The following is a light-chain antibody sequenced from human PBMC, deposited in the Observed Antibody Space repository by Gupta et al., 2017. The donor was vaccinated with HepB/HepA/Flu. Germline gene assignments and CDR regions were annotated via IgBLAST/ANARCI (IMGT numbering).Light chain of an antibody. V-gene: IGLV2-23*02. CDR2: EVS. J-gene: IGLJ2*01. Sequence: SALPQPASVSGSPGTSITISCTGTSSDVGSYNLVSWYQQHPGKAPKLMIYEVSKRPAGVANRFSGSKSGNTASLTISGLQAEDEADYYCCSYAGSSTVVFGGGTKLTVL. CDR1: SSDVGSYNL. CDR3: CSYAGSSTVV.